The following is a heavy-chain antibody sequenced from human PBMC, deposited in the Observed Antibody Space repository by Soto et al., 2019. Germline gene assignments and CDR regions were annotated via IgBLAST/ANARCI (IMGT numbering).Heavy chain of an antibody. CDR1: GGSNRSGGTC. J-gene: IGHJ6*02. CDR2: IYYSGST. V-gene: IGHV4-30-4*01. D-gene: IGHD3-16*01. Sequence: LSLTCTVSGGSNRSGGTCWSRKSQPPGKGLEWIGYIYYSGSTYYNPSLKSRVTISVDTPENQFSLKLSSVTAGDTAVYYCAREGARSYGMDVWGQGTTVTVSS. CDR3: AREGARSYGMDV.